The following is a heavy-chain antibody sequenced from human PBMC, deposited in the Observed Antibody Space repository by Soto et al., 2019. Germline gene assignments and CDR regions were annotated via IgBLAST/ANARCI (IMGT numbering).Heavy chain of an antibody. CDR2: ISGSGGST. Sequence: GGSLRLSCAASGFTFSSYAMSWVRQAPGKGLEWVSAISGSGGSTYYADSVKGRFTISRDNSKNTLYLQMNSLRAEDTAVYYCAKDMSLYSSGPQPYYYYYYGMDVWGQGTTVTVSS. D-gene: IGHD6-19*01. CDR3: AKDMSLYSSGPQPYYYYYYGMDV. CDR1: GFTFSSYA. V-gene: IGHV3-23*01. J-gene: IGHJ6*02.